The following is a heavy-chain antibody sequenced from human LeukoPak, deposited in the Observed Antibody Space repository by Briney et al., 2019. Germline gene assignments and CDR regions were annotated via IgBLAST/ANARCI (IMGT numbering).Heavy chain of an antibody. D-gene: IGHD2-15*01. CDR1: GGSISSGGYS. J-gene: IGHJ4*02. Sequence: SETLSLTCAVSGGSISSGGYSWSWIRQPPGKGLERIGYIYHSGSTYYNPSLKGRVTISVDRSKNQFSLKLSSVTAADTAVYYCARANAGAASVVADPYFDYWGQGTLVTVSS. CDR2: IYHSGST. CDR3: ARANAGAASVVADPYFDY. V-gene: IGHV4-30-2*01.